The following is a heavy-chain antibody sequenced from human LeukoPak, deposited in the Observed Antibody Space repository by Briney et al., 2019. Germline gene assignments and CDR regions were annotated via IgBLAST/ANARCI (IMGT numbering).Heavy chain of an antibody. D-gene: IGHD6-13*01. J-gene: IGHJ4*02. CDR1: GFTFSSYW. CDR2: IKQDGSEK. V-gene: IGHV3-7*01. Sequence: GGSLRLSCAASGFTFSSYWMSWVRQAPGKGLEWVANIKQDGSEKYYVDSVKGRFTISRDNAKNSLYLQMNSLRAEDTAVYYCAKDYRRSWFAYYFDYWGQGTLVTVSS. CDR3: AKDYRRSWFAYYFDY.